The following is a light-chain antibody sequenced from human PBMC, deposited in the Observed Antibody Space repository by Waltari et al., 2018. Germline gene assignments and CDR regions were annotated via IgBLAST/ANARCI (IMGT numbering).Light chain of an antibody. J-gene: IGKJ1*01. CDR1: QSVSSS. CDR3: QQNSNWPRT. V-gene: IGKV3D-15*01. Sequence: ELVMPQSPATLSLSHGESATLSCRASQSVSSSLAWYQQTPGQAPRLLIYGASSRATGIPDRFSGSGSGTEFTLTISSLEPEDVAVYYCQQNSNWPRTFGQGTKVEIK. CDR2: GAS.